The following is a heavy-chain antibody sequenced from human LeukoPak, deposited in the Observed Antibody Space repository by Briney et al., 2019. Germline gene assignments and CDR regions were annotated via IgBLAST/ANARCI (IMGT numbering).Heavy chain of an antibody. CDR3: VSVTGGSSPLYYFDY. V-gene: IGHV4-34*01. CDR2: INHSGST. CDR1: GGSFSGYY. Sequence: SETLSLTCTVSGGSFSGYYWSWIRQPPGKGLEWIGEINHSGSTNYNPSLKSRVTISVDTSKNQFSLKLSSVTAADTAVYYCVSVTGGSSPLYYFDYWGQGTLVTVSS. J-gene: IGHJ4*02. D-gene: IGHD6-6*01.